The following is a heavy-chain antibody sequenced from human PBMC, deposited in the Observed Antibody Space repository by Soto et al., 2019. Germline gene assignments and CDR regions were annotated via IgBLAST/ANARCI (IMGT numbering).Heavy chain of an antibody. V-gene: IGHV3-21*01. CDR3: ARYYGCSLAFDY. CDR1: GFTFSSYS. Sequence: EVQLVESGGGLVKPGGSLRLSCAASGFTFSSYSMNWVRQAPGKGLEWVSSISSSSSYIYYADSVNGRFTISRDNAKNSLYLQMNSLRAEDTAVYYCARYYGCSLAFDYWGQATLVTVSS. J-gene: IGHJ4*02. CDR2: ISSSSSYI. D-gene: IGHD4-17*01.